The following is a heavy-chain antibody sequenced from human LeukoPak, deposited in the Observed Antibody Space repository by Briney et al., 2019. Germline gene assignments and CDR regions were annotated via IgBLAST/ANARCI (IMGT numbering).Heavy chain of an antibody. J-gene: IGHJ5*02. V-gene: IGHV4-30-2*01. CDR2: IYHSGST. CDR1: GGSISSGGYS. D-gene: IGHD3-3*01. Sequence: PSETLSLTCAVSGGSISSGGYSWSWIRQPPGKGLEWIGYIYHSGSTYYNPSLKSRVTISVDRSKNQFSLKLSSVTAADTAVYYCARGRADFWSGYSLDPWGQGTLVTVSS. CDR3: ARGRADFWSGYSLDP.